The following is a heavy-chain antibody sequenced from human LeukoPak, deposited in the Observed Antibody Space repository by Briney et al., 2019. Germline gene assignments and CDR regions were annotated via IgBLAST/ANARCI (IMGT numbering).Heavy chain of an antibody. J-gene: IGHJ5*02. V-gene: IGHV4-34*01. CDR2: INHSGST. Sequence: SETLSLTCTVSGGSIGSYYWSWIRQPPGKGLEWIGEINHSGSTNYNPSLKSRVTISVDTSKNQFSLKLNSVTAADTAVYYCARVDGSCSGGSCPSGNWFDPWGQGTLVTVSS. CDR3: ARVDGSCSGGSCPSGNWFDP. D-gene: IGHD2-15*01. CDR1: GGSIGSYY.